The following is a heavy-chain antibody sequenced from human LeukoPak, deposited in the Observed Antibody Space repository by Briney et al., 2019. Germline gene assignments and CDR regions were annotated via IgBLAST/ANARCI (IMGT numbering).Heavy chain of an antibody. D-gene: IGHD2-2*01. CDR2: IKSKTDGGPP. Sequence: GGPVTLSCAASGLNFSTLLMKWVPPAPGEGLEVVGRIKSKTDGGPPHYPEPVKGRFTITRDDSKNTLYLQMNSLKTEDTAVYYCTTGGYAFDWYFDLWGRGTLVTVSS. J-gene: IGHJ2*01. V-gene: IGHV3-15*01. CDR3: TTGGYAFDWYFDL. CDR1: GLNFSTLL.